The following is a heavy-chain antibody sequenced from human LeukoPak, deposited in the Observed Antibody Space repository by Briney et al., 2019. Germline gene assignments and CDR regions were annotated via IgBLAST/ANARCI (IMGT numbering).Heavy chain of an antibody. Sequence: GGSLRLSCAASGFTFSSYWMSWVRQAPGKGLEWVANIKQDGSEKYYVDSVKGRFTISRDNAENSLYLQMNSLRVEDTAVYYCARAPTVLVGYCSSSSCQADYWGQGTLVTVSS. CDR1: GFTFSSYW. D-gene: IGHD2-2*01. CDR2: IKQDGSEK. V-gene: IGHV3-7*01. CDR3: ARAPTVLVGYCSSSSCQADY. J-gene: IGHJ4*02.